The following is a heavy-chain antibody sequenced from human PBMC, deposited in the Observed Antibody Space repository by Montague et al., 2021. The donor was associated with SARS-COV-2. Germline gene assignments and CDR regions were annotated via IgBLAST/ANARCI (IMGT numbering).Heavy chain of an antibody. CDR2: ISTSACTT. J-gene: IGHJ3*02. D-gene: IGHD3-16*02. V-gene: IGHV3-48*03. CDR3: TRDYRSIVGDGLDI. Sequence: SLRLSCAASGFTFSNYDMNWVRQAPGKGPEWISYISTSACTTSYAGSVKGRFTISRDNGKNSLYLQMNSLRVEDTAVYYCTRDYRSIVGDGLDIRGQGTKVTVSS. CDR1: GFTFSNYD.